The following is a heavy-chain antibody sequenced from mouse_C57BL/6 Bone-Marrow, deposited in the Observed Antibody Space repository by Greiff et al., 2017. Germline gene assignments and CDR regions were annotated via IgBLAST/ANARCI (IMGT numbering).Heavy chain of an antibody. CDR1: GFSLTSYG. CDR2: IWSDGST. V-gene: IGHV2-6-1*01. D-gene: IGHD2-5*01. J-gene: IGHJ4*01. Sequence: VMLVESGPGLVAPSQSLSITCTVSGFSLTSYGVHWVRQPPGKGLEWLVVIWSDGSTTYNSALKSRLSISKDNSKSQVFLKMNSLQTDDTAMYACARHDDSNYYYAMDYWGQGTSVTVSS. CDR3: ARHDDSNYYYAMDY.